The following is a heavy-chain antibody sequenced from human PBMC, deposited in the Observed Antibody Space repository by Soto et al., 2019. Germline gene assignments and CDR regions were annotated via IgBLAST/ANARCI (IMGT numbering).Heavy chain of an antibody. J-gene: IGHJ5*01. CDR2: ISWDGGSI. V-gene: IGHV3-43*01. D-gene: IGHD2-15*01. Sequence: GGSLRLSCEASGFKFDDYMMHWVRQAPGKGLEWISLISWDGGSIGYADSIKGRFTVSRDNSKTSLYLHMHSLTSDDTAFYFCAKEGKAGSSLDSWGQGTLVTVSS. CDR1: GFKFDDYM. CDR3: AKEGKAGSSLDS.